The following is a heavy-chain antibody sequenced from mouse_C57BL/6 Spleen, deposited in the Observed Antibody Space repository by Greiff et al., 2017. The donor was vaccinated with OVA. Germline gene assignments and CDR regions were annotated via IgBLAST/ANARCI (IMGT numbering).Heavy chain of an antibody. CDR2: IHPNSGST. Sequence: VQLQQPGAELVKPGASVKLSCKASGYTFTSYWMHWVKQRPGQGLEWIGMIHPNSGSTNYNEKFKSKATLTVDKSSSTAYMQLSSLTSEDSAVYYCARIDYDGQGYFDYWGQGTTLTVSS. V-gene: IGHV1-64*01. D-gene: IGHD2-4*01. CDR3: ARIDYDGQGYFDY. J-gene: IGHJ2*01. CDR1: GYTFTSYW.